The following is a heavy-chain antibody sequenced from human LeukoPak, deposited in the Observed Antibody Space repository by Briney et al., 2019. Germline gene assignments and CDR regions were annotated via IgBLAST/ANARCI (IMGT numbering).Heavy chain of an antibody. Sequence: GSLLLCCAAAGFTFSSYGMHGGRQAPGKGVGGGAVISYDGSNKYYADSVKGRFTISRDNSKNTLYLQMNSLRAEDTAVYYCAKEYYGDSLFDYWGQGTLVTVSS. CDR1: GFTFSSYG. CDR2: ISYDGSNK. J-gene: IGHJ4*02. D-gene: IGHD4-17*01. CDR3: AKEYYGDSLFDY. V-gene: IGHV3-30*18.